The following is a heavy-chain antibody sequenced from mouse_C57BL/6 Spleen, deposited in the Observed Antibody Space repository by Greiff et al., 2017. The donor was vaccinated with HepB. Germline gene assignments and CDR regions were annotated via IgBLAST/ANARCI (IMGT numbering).Heavy chain of an antibody. CDR1: GYTFTSYW. D-gene: IGHD1-1*01. CDR3: ARPDYGNAMGY. CDR2: INPNSGST. V-gene: IGHV1-64*01. Sequence: QVQLQQPGAELVKPGASVKLSCKASGYTFTSYWMHWVKQRPGQGLEWIGMINPNSGSTNYNEKFKSKATLTVDKSSSTAYMQLSSLTSEDSAVYYCARPDYGNAMGYWGQGTSVTVSS. J-gene: IGHJ4*01.